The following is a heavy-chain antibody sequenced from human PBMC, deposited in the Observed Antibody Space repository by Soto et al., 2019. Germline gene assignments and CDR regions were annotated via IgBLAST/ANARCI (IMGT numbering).Heavy chain of an antibody. J-gene: IGHJ5*02. CDR3: AKNQGVELVPLATVDWFDP. CDR1: GFSFSDYY. D-gene: IGHD1-26*01. V-gene: IGHV3-11*01. CDR2: ISTSGSTL. Sequence: QVQLVESGGGLVKPGGSLRLSCAASGFSFSDYYMSWIRQAPGKGLEWISYISTSGSTLFYADSVKGRFTISRDNSKSTVYLELNNLSAEDTAVYHCAKNQGVELVPLATVDWFDPWGQGSVVTVSS.